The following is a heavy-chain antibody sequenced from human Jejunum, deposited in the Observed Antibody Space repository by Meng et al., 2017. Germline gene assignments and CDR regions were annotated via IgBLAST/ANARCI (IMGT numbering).Heavy chain of an antibody. V-gene: IGHV4-34*01. D-gene: IGHD4-17*01. Sequence: VQIHQWGAGLLKPSETLSLTCTVYGTSLNKYDVSWSWIRQSPGKGLEWIGLIDHRGSTNYNPSLKSRVTISLDTSKNQFSLNLNSVTAADTAVYDCARGSYGDSTDPWGQGILVTVSS. CDR3: ARGSYGDSTDP. J-gene: IGHJ5*02. CDR2: IDHRGST. CDR1: GTSLNKYD.